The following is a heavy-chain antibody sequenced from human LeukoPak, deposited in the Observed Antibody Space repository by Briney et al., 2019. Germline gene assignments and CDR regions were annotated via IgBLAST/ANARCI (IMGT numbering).Heavy chain of an antibody. J-gene: IGHJ4*02. Sequence: GGSLRLSCAASRFTFSNYGMHWVRQAPGKGLEWVALISFDGDNKYFADSVKGRFTISRDNSKNTLYLQMHSLRPEDTAVYYCAKDNVAAAGRYFDYWGQVTLVTVSS. CDR2: ISFDGDNK. V-gene: IGHV3-30*18. CDR1: RFTFSNYG. D-gene: IGHD6-13*01. CDR3: AKDNVAAAGRYFDY.